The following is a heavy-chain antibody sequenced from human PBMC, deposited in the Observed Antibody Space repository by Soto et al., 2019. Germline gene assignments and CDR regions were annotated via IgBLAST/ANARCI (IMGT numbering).Heavy chain of an antibody. CDR2: ISHNSGSV. CDR3: LTWSHNVLTGPDGYGMDV. Sequence: SGGSLRLSCAASGVTLGAYALSWVRQAPGKGLEWVSFISHNSGSVKYAESVKGRFTIARDNSQNMLFLQMNSLRAEDTAIYYCLTWSHNVLTGPDGYGMDVWGQGTTVTVSS. J-gene: IGHJ6*02. D-gene: IGHD3-9*01. CDR1: GVTLGAYA. V-gene: IGHV3-23*01.